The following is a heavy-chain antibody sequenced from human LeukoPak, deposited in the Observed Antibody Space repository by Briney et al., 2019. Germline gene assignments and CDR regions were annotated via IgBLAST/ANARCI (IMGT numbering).Heavy chain of an antibody. CDR1: GGSISSYY. CDR2: IYTSGST. V-gene: IGHV4-4*07. J-gene: IGHJ4*02. D-gene: IGHD1-26*01. Sequence: SETLSLTCTVSGGSISSYYWSWIRQPAGKGLEWIGRIYTSGSTNYNPSLKSRVTMSVDTSKNQFSLKLSSVTAADTAVYHCARETGYSGGRYIDYWGQGTLVTVPS. CDR3: ARETGYSGGRYIDY.